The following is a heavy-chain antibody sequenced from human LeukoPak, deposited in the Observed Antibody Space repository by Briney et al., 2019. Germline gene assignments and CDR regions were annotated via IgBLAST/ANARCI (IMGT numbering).Heavy chain of an antibody. CDR1: GFTFSSYW. Sequence: GGSLRLSCAASGFTFSSYWMNWVRQAPGKGLEWVASINQDGSEKYYLDSVKGRFTISRDNAKNSLYLQMNSLRDEDTAVYSCARAMVRGLSGRFDPWGQGTLVTVSS. CDR3: ARAMVRGLSGRFDP. V-gene: IGHV3-7*01. J-gene: IGHJ5*02. CDR2: INQDGSEK. D-gene: IGHD3-10*01.